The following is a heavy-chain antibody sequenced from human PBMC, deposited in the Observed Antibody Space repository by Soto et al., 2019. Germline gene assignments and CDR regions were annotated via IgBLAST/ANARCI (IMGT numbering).Heavy chain of an antibody. CDR3: ARGVANRSSWYVSLWPYYYGMDV. J-gene: IGHJ6*02. D-gene: IGHD6-13*01. CDR2: INHSGST. V-gene: IGHV4-34*01. CDR1: GGSFSSYY. Sequence: LSITCALYGGSFSSYYWSWIRQPPVKELEWHGEINHSGSTNYNPSLKRRVTISVDTSKNQFSLKLSSVTAADTAVYYCARGVANRSSWYVSLWPYYYGMDVWGQGTTVTVSS.